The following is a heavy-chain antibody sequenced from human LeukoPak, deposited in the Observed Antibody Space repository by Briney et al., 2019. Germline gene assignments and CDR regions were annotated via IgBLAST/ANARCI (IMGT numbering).Heavy chain of an antibody. Sequence: KPSETLSLTCTVSGGSISSSSYYWGWIRQPPGKGLEWIGSIYYSGSTYYNPSLKSRVTISVDTSKNQFSLKLSSVTAADTAVYYCARSDRYSSSWYGLFDYWGQGTLVTVSS. V-gene: IGHV4-39*07. CDR3: ARSDRYSSSWYGLFDY. CDR2: IYYSGST. D-gene: IGHD6-13*01. CDR1: GGSISSSSYY. J-gene: IGHJ4*02.